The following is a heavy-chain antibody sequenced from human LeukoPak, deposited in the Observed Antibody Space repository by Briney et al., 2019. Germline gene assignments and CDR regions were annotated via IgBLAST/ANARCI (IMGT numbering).Heavy chain of an antibody. Sequence: GASVKVSCKASGYTFTSYGISWVRQAPGQGLEWMGWISTYSGNTNFAQKVQGRVTMTTDTPTSTVYMELRSLRSDDTAVYYCARGNGASRPLDYWGQGTLVTVSS. V-gene: IGHV1-18*01. D-gene: IGHD6-6*01. J-gene: IGHJ4*02. CDR1: GYTFTSYG. CDR3: ARGNGASRPLDY. CDR2: ISTYSGNT.